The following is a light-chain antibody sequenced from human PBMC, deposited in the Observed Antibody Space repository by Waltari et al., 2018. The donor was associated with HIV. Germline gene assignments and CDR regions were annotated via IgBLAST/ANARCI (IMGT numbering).Light chain of an antibody. CDR1: SSNIEAGDH. CDR3: QSHDSSLSGYV. V-gene: IGLV1-40*01. Sequence: SVLTQPPSVSGAPGQRVTISCTGRSSNIEAGDHLHRYQQLPGTTPKPLIYGNGNRPSGVPDRFSGSKSGTSASLAITGLQAEDEADYHCQSHDSSLSGYVFGTGTKVTVL. J-gene: IGLJ1*01. CDR2: GNG.